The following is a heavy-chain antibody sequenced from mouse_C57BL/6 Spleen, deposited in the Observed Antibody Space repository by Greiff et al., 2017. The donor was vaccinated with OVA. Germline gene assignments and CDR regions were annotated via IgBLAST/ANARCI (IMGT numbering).Heavy chain of an antibody. D-gene: IGHD2-2*01. CDR2: IDPEDGET. CDR1: GFNIKDYY. J-gene: IGHJ3*01. V-gene: IGHV14-2*01. Sequence: EVKLMESGAELVKPGASVKLSCTASGFNIKDYYMHWVKQRTEQGLEWIGRIDPEDGETKYAPKFQGKATITADTSSNTAYLQLSSLTSEDTAVYYCASQSTMVTTAYWGQGTLVTVSA. CDR3: ASQSTMVTTAY.